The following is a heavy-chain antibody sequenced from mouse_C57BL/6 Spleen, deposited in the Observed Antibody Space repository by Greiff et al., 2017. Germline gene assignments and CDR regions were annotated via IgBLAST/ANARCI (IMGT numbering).Heavy chain of an antibody. CDR3: ARWRDGFFDY. D-gene: IGHD2-3*01. V-gene: IGHV1-82*01. Sequence: VQLQQSGPELVKPGASVKLSCKASGYAFSSSWMNWVKQRPGKGLEWIGRIYPGDGDTNYNGKFKGKGTLTADKSSSTPYMQLSSLTSEDSAVYFCARWRDGFFDYWGQGTTVTVSS. CDR1: GYAFSSSW. J-gene: IGHJ2*01. CDR2: IYPGDGDT.